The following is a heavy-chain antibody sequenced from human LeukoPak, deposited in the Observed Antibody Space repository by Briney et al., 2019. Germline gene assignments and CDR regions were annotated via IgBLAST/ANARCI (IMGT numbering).Heavy chain of an antibody. CDR3: AREGYGDYSFDY. V-gene: IGHV3-33*01. D-gene: IGHD4-17*01. J-gene: IGHJ4*02. CDR2: IWSDGDNE. CDR1: GFTFSSYG. Sequence: GGSLRLSCAASGFTFSSYGMHWVRQAPGKGLEWVTIIWSDGDNEYYADSVRGRFTISRDNSKNTLYLQMNSLRAEDTAVYYCAREGYGDYSFDYWGQGTLVTVSS.